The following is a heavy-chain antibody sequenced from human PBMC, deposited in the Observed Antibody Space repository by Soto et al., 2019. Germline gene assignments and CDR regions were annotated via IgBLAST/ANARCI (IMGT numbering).Heavy chain of an antibody. D-gene: IGHD3-9*01. Sequence: SSETLSLTCTVSGGSISSSSYYWGWIRQPPGKGLEWIGSIYYSGSTYYNPSLKSRVTISVDTSKNQFSLKLSSVTAADTAVYYCARHNLGKWYYDILTGFYGMDVWGQGTTVTVSS. CDR1: GGSISSSSYY. V-gene: IGHV4-39*01. CDR3: ARHNLGKWYYDILTGFYGMDV. J-gene: IGHJ6*02. CDR2: IYYSGST.